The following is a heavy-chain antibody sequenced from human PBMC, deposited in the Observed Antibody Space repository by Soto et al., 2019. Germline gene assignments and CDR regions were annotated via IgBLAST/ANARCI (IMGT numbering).Heavy chain of an antibody. CDR2: SSYDGRET. D-gene: IGHD3-10*01. CDR1: DFDFSSYG. J-gene: IGHJ4*02. CDR3: ARDSGSPILTFDN. Sequence: GGSLRLSCAASDFDFSSYGIHWVRQAPGKGLEWVAASSYDGRETFYADSAKGRFTVSKEMSKNTAFLQMNALRHEDTAVYFCARDSGSPILTFDNWGQGTPVTVSS. V-gene: IGHV3-30*03.